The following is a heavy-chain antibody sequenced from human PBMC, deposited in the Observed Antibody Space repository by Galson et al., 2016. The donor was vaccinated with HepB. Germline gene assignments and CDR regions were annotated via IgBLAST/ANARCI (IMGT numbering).Heavy chain of an antibody. V-gene: IGHV3-7*01. CDR2: IKEDGSVK. J-gene: IGHJ4*02. CDR1: GFEFSTYW. CDR3: VREPNAGAYYYDY. Sequence: SLRLSCAASGFEFSTYWMTWVRQAPGKGLEWVANIKEDGSVKYHVDSVKGRFTISRDNAKNSLYLQMNSLRVDDTAIYYCVREPNAGAYYYDYWGQGTLVTVSS.